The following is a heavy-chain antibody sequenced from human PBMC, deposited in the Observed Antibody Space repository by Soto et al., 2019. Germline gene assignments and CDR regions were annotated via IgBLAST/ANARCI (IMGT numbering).Heavy chain of an antibody. CDR1: GFTFSSYW. V-gene: IGHV3-74*01. J-gene: IGHJ4*02. CDR3: ARGAKGQWLVDY. D-gene: IGHD6-19*01. Sequence: EVQLVESGGGLVQPGGSLRLSCAASGFTFSSYWLHWVRQAPGQGLVWVSRVNMDGSTTTYADSVKGRFTISRDNAKNMVYLQMNSLRDEDTAVYYCARGAKGQWLVDYWGQGTLVTVSS. CDR2: VNMDGSTT.